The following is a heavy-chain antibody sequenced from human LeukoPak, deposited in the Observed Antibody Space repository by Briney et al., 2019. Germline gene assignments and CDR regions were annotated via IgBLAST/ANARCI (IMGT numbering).Heavy chain of an antibody. J-gene: IGHJ6*03. V-gene: IGHV4-4*07. D-gene: IGHD6-6*01. CDR3: ARARKEARPAPYYYYYYMDV. CDR2: IYISGIT. Sequence: SETLSLTCTVSGGSISSYYWSWIRQPAGKGLEWIGRIYISGITNYNPSLKSRVTMSVDTSKNQFSLKLSSVTAAETAVYYCARARKEARPAPYYYYYYMDVWGKGTTVTVSS. CDR1: GGSISSYY.